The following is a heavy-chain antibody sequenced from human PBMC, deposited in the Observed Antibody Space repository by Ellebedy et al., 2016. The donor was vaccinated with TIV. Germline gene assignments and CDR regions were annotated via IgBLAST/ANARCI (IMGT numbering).Heavy chain of an antibody. D-gene: IGHD6-19*01. CDR1: GFTFSSYA. CDR2: ISGSGGST. Sequence: GESLKISXAASGFTFSSYAMSWVRQAPGKGLEWVSAISGSGGSTYYADSVKGRFTISRDNSKNTLYLQMNSLRAEDTAVYYCARDRGPSGWSHVYFWYYGMDVWGQGTTVTVSS. V-gene: IGHV3-23*01. CDR3: ARDRGPSGWSHVYFWYYGMDV. J-gene: IGHJ6*02.